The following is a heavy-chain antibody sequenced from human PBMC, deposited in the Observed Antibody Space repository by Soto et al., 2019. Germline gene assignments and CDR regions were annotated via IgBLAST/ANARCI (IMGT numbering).Heavy chain of an antibody. Sequence: SGPTLVNPTQTLSLTCTFSGFSLSSSGMSVSWIRQPPGKALEWLARIDWDDDKYYSTSLKTRLTISKDSSKNQVVLTMTNMGPVDTATYYCARVPFGSGIDYWGQGILVTVSS. CDR3: ARVPFGSGIDY. CDR2: IDWDDDK. V-gene: IGHV2-70*11. CDR1: GFSLSSSGMS. D-gene: IGHD3-10*01. J-gene: IGHJ4*02.